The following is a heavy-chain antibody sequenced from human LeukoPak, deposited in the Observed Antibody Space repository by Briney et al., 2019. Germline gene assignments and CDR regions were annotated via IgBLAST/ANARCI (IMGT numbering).Heavy chain of an antibody. Sequence: SQTLSLTCTVSGGSISSGSYYWSWIRQPAGKGLEWIGRIYTSGSTNYNPSLKSRVAISVDTSKNQFSLKLSSVTAADTAVYYCARVSGYGFYWYFDLWGRGALITVSS. CDR1: GGSISSGSYY. CDR3: ARVSGYGFYWYFDL. CDR2: IYTSGST. J-gene: IGHJ2*01. V-gene: IGHV4-61*02. D-gene: IGHD5-12*01.